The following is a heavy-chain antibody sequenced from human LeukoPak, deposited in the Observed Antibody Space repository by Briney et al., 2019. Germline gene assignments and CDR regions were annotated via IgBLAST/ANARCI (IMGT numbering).Heavy chain of an antibody. D-gene: IGHD2-15*01. CDR1: SGSFSGYY. J-gene: IGHJ4*02. V-gene: IGHV4-34*01. Sequence: SETLSLTCAVDSGSFSGYYWSWIRQPPGKGLEWIVEINHSGRTTYNPSLKSRVTISVHTSKNQFSLKLSSVPDARTDVYYCESVNYATLAYYFDYWGQGTLVTVSS. CDR3: ESVNYATLAYYFDY. CDR2: INHSGRT.